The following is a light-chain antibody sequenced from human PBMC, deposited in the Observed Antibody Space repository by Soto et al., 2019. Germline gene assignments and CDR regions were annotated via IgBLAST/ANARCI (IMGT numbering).Light chain of an antibody. CDR1: QSVNNY. V-gene: IGKV3-11*01. J-gene: IGKJ4*01. CDR3: QQRRVWPLT. CDR2: DSS. Sequence: VLTQSPAILSLSPGERATLSCRASQSVNNYLAWYQQKPGQAPRLLIYDSSNRATGIPARFSSRGSGTDFTLTISSLEPEDFAVYYCQQRRVWPLTFGGGTKVEIK.